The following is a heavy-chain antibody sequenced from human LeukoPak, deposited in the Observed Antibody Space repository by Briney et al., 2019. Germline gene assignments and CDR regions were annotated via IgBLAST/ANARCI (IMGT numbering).Heavy chain of an antibody. V-gene: IGHV4-31*03. CDR1: GGSISSGGYY. D-gene: IGHD4-17*01. CDR3: ARAAYGDYVLDY. Sequence: SETLSLTCTVSGGSISSGGYYWSWIRQHPGKGLEWIGYIYYSGSTYYNPSLKSRVTISVDTSKNQFSLKLSSVTAADTAVYYCARAAYGDYVLDYWGQGTPVTVSS. J-gene: IGHJ4*02. CDR2: IYYSGST.